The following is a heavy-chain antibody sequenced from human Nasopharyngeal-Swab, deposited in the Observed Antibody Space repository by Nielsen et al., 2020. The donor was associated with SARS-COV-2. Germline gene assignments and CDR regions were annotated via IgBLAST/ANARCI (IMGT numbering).Heavy chain of an antibody. CDR2: IIPIFGTA. Sequence: WVRQAPGQGLEWMGGIIPIFGTANYAQKFQGRVTITADESTSTVYMELSSLRSEDTAVYYCARGFWGRTTGTTRYDAFDIWGQGTMVTVSS. J-gene: IGHJ3*02. D-gene: IGHD1-1*01. V-gene: IGHV1-69*01. CDR3: ARGFWGRTTGTTRYDAFDI.